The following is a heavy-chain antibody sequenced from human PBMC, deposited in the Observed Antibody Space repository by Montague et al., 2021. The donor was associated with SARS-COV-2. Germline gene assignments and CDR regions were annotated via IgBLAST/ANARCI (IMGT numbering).Heavy chain of an antibody. Sequence: SETLSLTCAVYGGSFSTYHWSWIRQSPGKGLEWIGNIDHSGNTNXXPSLKSRVSISVDTSSSQFSLYLTSVTAADAAVYYCARDQTVLEWVWYGMDVWGQGTTVTVSS. J-gene: IGHJ6*02. CDR1: GGSFSTYH. V-gene: IGHV4-34*01. CDR2: IDHSGNT. D-gene: IGHD3-3*01. CDR3: ARDQTVLEWVWYGMDV.